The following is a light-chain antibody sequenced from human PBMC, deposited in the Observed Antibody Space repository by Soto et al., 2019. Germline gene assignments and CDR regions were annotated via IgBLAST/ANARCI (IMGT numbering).Light chain of an antibody. CDR1: QTINNNY. CDR2: GAS. V-gene: IGKV3-20*01. J-gene: IGKJ4*01. Sequence: EIVLTQSPGTLSLSPGERATLSCRANQTINNNYFAWYQQKHGQAPRLLLYGASSRATGIPVRFSGSGSGTDFTLTITRLEPEDFAVYYCHQYGSSVLTFGGGTTEEVK. CDR3: HQYGSSVLT.